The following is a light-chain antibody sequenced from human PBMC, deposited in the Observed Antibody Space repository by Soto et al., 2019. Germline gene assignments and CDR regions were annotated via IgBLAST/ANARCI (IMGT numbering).Light chain of an antibody. J-gene: IGLJ2*01. CDR3: QSYDSSLSVVV. CDR2: GNS. Sequence: QSVLTQPPSVSGAPGQRVTISCTGSSSNIGAGYDVHWYQQLPGTAPKLLIYGNSNRPSGVPDRFSGSKSGTSASLAITGLQAEDEADDYCQSYDSSLSVVVFGGGTKLTVL. CDR1: SSNIGAGYD. V-gene: IGLV1-40*01.